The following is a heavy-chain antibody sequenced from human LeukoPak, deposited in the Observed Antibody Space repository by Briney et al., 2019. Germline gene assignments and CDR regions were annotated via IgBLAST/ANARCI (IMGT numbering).Heavy chain of an antibody. V-gene: IGHV4-39*07. Sequence: SETLSLTCTVSGGSISSSSYYWGWIRQPPGKGLEWIGIIYYSGSTYYNPSLKSRVTISLDTSKNQFSLKVGSMTAADTAVYYCARAGGYGLIDYWGQGTMVTVSS. CDR2: IYYSGST. CDR3: ARAGGYGLIDY. J-gene: IGHJ4*02. D-gene: IGHD5-18*01. CDR1: GGSISSSSYY.